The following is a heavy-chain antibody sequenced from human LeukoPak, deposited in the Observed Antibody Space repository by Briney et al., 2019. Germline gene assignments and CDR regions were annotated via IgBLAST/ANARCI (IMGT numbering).Heavy chain of an antibody. V-gene: IGHV1-69*04. J-gene: IGHJ4*02. Sequence: ASVKVSCKASGYTFTSYGISWVRQAPGQGLEWMGRIIPILGIANYAQKFQGRVTITADKSTSTAYMELSSLRSEDTAVYYCAREAGMTTVTIDDYWGQGTLVTDSS. CDR1: GYTFTSYG. CDR3: AREAGMTTVTIDDY. CDR2: IIPILGIA. D-gene: IGHD4-17*01.